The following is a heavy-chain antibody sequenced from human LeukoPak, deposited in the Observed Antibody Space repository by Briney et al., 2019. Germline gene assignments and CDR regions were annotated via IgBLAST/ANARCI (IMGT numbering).Heavy chain of an antibody. CDR1: GYTFTGYY. CDR2: INPDSGDT. CDR3: ARGSALSGELLRANDY. Sequence: GASVKVSCKASGYTFTGYYLHWVRQAPGQGLEWMGWINPDSGDTHYTQKFQGRVTMTRDTSISTAYMDLSRLRSDDTAVYCCARGSALSGELLRANDYWGQGTLVTVSS. V-gene: IGHV1-2*02. D-gene: IGHD1-26*01. J-gene: IGHJ4*02.